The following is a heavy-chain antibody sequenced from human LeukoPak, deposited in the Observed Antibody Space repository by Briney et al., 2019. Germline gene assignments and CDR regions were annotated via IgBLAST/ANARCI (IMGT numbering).Heavy chain of an antibody. V-gene: IGHV3-30-3*01. CDR2: ISYDGSNK. D-gene: IGHD1-26*01. CDR3: ARRKGADFDY. J-gene: IGHJ4*02. CDR1: GFTFSSYA. Sequence: PGGSLRLSCAASGFTFSSYAMHWVRQAPGKGLEWVAVISYDGSNKYYADSVKGRFTISRDNAKNSLYLQMNSLRAEDTAVYYCARRKGADFDYWGQGTLVTVSS.